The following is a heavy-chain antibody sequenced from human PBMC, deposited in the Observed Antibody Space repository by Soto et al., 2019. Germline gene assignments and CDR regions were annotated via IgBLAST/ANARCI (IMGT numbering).Heavy chain of an antibody. Sequence: KPSETLSLTCAVSGGSISSSNWWSWVRQPPGKGLEWIGEIYHSGSTNYNPSLKSRVTISVDKSKNQFSLKLSSVTAADTAVYYCARANIGYCSSTSCYTRDYYYYGMDVWGQGTTVTVSS. V-gene: IGHV4-4*02. D-gene: IGHD2-2*02. J-gene: IGHJ6*02. CDR1: GGSISSSNW. CDR3: ARANIGYCSSTSCYTRDYYYYGMDV. CDR2: IYHSGST.